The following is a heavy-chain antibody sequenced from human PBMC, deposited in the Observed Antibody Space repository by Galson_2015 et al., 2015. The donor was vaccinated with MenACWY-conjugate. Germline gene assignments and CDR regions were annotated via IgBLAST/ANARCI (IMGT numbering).Heavy chain of an antibody. J-gene: IGHJ4*02. CDR1: GYTLTELS. Sequence: SVKVSCKVSGYTLTELSMHWVRRAPGKGLEWMGGFDPEDGETIYAQKFQGRVTMTEDASTDTAYMELSSLRSEDTAVYYCATAKYSYGSYYFDYWGQGTLVTVSS. V-gene: IGHV1-24*01. CDR2: FDPEDGET. D-gene: IGHD5-18*01. CDR3: ATAKYSYGSYYFDY.